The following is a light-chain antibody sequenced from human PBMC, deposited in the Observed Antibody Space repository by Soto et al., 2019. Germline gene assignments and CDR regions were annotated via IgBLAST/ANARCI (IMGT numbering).Light chain of an antibody. V-gene: IGKV1-17*01. CDR2: AAS. CDR3: LQHNTYPWT. CDR1: QAIRND. Sequence: DIQMTQSPSSLSASVGDRVTITCRASQAIRNDLGWYQQKPGKAPKRLIYAASSLDSEVPLRFSGSGSGTELALTTSSLQPEDFATYYCLQHNTYPWTFGQGTKVEIK. J-gene: IGKJ1*01.